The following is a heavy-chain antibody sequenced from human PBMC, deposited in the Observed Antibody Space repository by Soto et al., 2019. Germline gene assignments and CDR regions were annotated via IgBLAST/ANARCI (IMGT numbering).Heavy chain of an antibody. CDR2: ISAYNYNT. D-gene: IGHD1-26*01. CDR3: ARVVGALGHWFDP. V-gene: IGHV1-18*01. J-gene: IGHJ5*02. Sequence: QVQLVQSGAEVKKPGASVKVSCKASGYTFTSYGLSWVRQAPGQGLEWMGRISAYNYNTNYAQKLQGRVTMPTNTSTSTAYMELRSLRSDDTALYYCARVVGALGHWFDPWGQGTLVTVSS. CDR1: GYTFTSYG.